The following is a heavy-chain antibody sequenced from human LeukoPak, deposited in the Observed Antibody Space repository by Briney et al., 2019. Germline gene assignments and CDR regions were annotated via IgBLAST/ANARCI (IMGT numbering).Heavy chain of an antibody. J-gene: IGHJ6*02. CDR3: AGGYTTYYYGMDV. V-gene: IGHV1-69*04. CDR2: IIPILGIA. CDR1: GGTFSSYA. Sequence: GASVKVSCKASGGTFSSYAISWVRQAPGQGLEWMGRIIPILGIANYAQKFQGRVTITADKSTSTAYMELSSLRSEDTAVYYCAGGYTTYYYGMDVWGQGTTVTVSS. D-gene: IGHD6-13*01.